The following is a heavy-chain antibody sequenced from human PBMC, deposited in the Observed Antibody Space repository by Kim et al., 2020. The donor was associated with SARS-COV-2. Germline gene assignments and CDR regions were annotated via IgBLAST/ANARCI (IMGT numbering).Heavy chain of an antibody. CDR2: IKEDGSEK. V-gene: IGHV3-7*01. CDR1: GFSFSSYW. Sequence: GGSLRLSCGASGFSFSSYWMSWGRQAPGKRLEWVADIKEDGSEKYYVDSVKGRLTISRDNAKNSLYLQMNSLRGEDTAVYYCARSGGYYGNYVMDVWG. CDR3: ARSGGYYGNYVMDV. J-gene: IGHJ6*01. D-gene: IGHD3-3*01.